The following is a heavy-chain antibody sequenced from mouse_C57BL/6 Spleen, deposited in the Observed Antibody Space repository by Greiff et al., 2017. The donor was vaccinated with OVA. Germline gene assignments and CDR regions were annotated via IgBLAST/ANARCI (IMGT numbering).Heavy chain of an antibody. CDR1: GFTFSSYA. CDR3: TRDKGLFAY. J-gene: IGHJ3*01. V-gene: IGHV5-9-1*02. Sequence: EVKLVESGEGLVKPGGSLKLSCAASGFTFSSYAMSWVRQTPEQRLEWVAYISSGGDYIYYADTVKGRFTISRDNARNTLYLQRSSLKSEDTAMYYCTRDKGLFAYWGQGTLVTVSA. D-gene: IGHD3-1*01. CDR2: ISSGGDYI.